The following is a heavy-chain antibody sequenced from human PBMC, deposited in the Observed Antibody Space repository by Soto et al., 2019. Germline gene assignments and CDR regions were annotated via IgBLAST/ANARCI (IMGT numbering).Heavy chain of an antibody. V-gene: IGHV1-69*01. J-gene: IGHJ5*02. D-gene: IGHD2-8*01. CDR3: AKKNPHGDSNKAWLDP. Sequence: QVQLLQSGTELRQPGSSVTISCTPSGGTFVSSAFAWVRQAPGGRIAWMGGIIPILGTTKYAEKFLGRLTIRADDSSRTAFLELSSLTVDDTAVYFCAKKNPHGDSNKAWLDPWGQGTLVTVST. CDR2: IIPILGTT. CDR1: GGTFVSSA.